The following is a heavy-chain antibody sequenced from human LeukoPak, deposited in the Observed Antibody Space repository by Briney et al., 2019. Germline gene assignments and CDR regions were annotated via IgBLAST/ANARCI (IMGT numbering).Heavy chain of an antibody. Sequence: PSETLSLTCTVSGGSISSSSYYWGWIRQPPGKGLEWIGSIYYSGSTYYNLSLKSRVTISVDTSKNQFSLKLSSVTAADTAVYYCARKYYGSGSYYKDINFDYWGQGTLVTVSS. CDR2: IYYSGST. CDR3: ARKYYGSGSYYKDINFDY. D-gene: IGHD3-10*01. CDR1: GGSISSSSYY. J-gene: IGHJ4*02. V-gene: IGHV4-39*01.